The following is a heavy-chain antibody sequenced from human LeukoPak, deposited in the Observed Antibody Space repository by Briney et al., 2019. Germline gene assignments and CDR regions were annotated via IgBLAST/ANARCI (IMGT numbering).Heavy chain of an antibody. D-gene: IGHD4-17*01. J-gene: IGHJ4*02. Sequence: ASVKVSCKAFEYTFTNYYMHWVRQAPGQGLEWMGLINPSGGSTSYSQNFQGRVAMTGDTSTSTVYMDLSSLRSEDTAVYYCAGGPFADYGDYGHSFDYWGQGTLVTVAS. CDR3: AGGPFADYGDYGHSFDY. V-gene: IGHV1-46*01. CDR1: EYTFTNYY. CDR2: INPSGGST.